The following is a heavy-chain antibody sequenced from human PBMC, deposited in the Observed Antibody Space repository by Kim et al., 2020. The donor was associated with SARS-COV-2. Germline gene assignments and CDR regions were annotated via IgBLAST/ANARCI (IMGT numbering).Heavy chain of an antibody. CDR2: IYYSGST. CDR1: GGSISSGGYY. J-gene: IGHJ6*02. Sequence: SETLSLTCTVSGGSISSGGYYWSWIGQHPGKGREWIGYIYYSGSTYYNPSLKSRITISVDTSKNQFSLKLSSVTAADTAVYYCARAGRQGGYYYGMDVWGQGTTVTVSS. V-gene: IGHV4-31*03. D-gene: IGHD2-8*02. CDR3: ARAGRQGGYYYGMDV.